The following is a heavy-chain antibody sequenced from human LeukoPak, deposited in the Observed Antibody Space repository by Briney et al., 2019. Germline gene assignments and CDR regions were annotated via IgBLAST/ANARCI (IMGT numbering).Heavy chain of an antibody. J-gene: IGHJ5*02. D-gene: IGHD3-22*01. CDR1: GGSISSHY. Sequence: PSETLSLTCTVPGGSISSHYWSWIRQPPGKGLEWIGYIYYSGSTNYNPSLKSRVTISVDTSKNQFSLKLSSVTAADTAVYYCARAYYYDSIRLWFDPWGQGTLVTVSS. V-gene: IGHV4-59*11. CDR3: ARAYYYDSIRLWFDP. CDR2: IYYSGST.